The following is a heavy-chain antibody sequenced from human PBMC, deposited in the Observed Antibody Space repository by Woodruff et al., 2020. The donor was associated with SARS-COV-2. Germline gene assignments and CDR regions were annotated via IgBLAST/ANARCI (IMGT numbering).Heavy chain of an antibody. D-gene: IGHD5-18*01. CDR2: ISSSSSYI. V-gene: IGHV3-21*01. CDR3: ARSRDSYGYTVKLGIFDY. Sequence: REWVSSISSSSSYIYYADSVKGRFTISRDNAKNSLYLQMNSLRAEDTAVYYCARSRDSYGYTVKLGIFDYWGQGTLVTVSS. J-gene: IGHJ4*02.